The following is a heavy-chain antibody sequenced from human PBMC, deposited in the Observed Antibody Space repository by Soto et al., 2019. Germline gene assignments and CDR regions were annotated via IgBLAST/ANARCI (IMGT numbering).Heavy chain of an antibody. J-gene: IGHJ6*02. Sequence: QVQLVESGGGLVKPGGYLRLSCAASGFTFSDSYMSWIRQAPGKRLEWSSYITFSGNTVYYADSLKGRFTISRDNAKNSLYLQMNRLRAEDTAVYYWAIVSWREKYGMDVWGQGTTVTVSS. CDR2: ITFSGNTV. CDR1: GFTFSDSY. V-gene: IGHV3-11*01. CDR3: AIVSWREKYGMDV.